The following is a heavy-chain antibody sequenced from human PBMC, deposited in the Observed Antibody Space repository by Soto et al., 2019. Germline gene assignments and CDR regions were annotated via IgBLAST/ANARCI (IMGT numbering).Heavy chain of an antibody. V-gene: IGHV1-3*01. Sequence: ASVKVSCKASGYTFTSYAMHWVRQAPGQRLEWMGWINAGNGNTKYSQKFQGRVTMTTDTSASTAYMELRSLRSEDTAVYYCARDTPEIAADYWGQGTLVTVSS. CDR3: ARDTPEIAADY. D-gene: IGHD6-13*01. CDR2: INAGNGNT. CDR1: GYTFTSYA. J-gene: IGHJ4*02.